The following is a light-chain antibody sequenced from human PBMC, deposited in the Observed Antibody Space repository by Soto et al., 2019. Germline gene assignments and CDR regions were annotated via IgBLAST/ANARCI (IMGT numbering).Light chain of an antibody. J-gene: IGKJ1*01. CDR3: QQRSNRPPWT. CDR1: QSIKNY. CDR2: DAS. Sequence: EIVLTQSPGTLSLSPGERATLSCKASQSIKNYLAWYQKKPGQAPRLLLYDASNRATCIPARFSGSGSGTDFTLPISSSEPEAFAVYYCQQRSNRPPWTFGQGTKLEIK. V-gene: IGKV3-11*01.